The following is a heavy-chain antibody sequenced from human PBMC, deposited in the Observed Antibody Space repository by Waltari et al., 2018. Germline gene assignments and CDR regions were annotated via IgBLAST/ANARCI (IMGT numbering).Heavy chain of an antibody. J-gene: IGHJ4*02. D-gene: IGHD3-10*01. V-gene: IGHV3-30*02. Sequence: QVQLVESGGGVVQPGGSLRLSCAASRFTFSSYGMHWVRQAPGKGLGWVAFIRYDGSNKYYADSVKGRFTISRDNSKNTLYLQMNSLRAEDTAGYYCAKDQSNCYGSGSYPTPDYWGQGTLVTVSS. CDR1: RFTFSSYG. CDR2: IRYDGSNK. CDR3: AKDQSNCYGSGSYPTPDY.